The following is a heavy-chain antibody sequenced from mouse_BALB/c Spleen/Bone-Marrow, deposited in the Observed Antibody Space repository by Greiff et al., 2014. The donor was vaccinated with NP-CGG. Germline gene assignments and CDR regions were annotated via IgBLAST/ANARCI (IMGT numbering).Heavy chain of an antibody. CDR1: GYTFTDYA. CDR2: TSTYSGNT. D-gene: IGHD1-1*01. Sequence: LVESGPELVRPGVSVKISCKGSGYTFTDYAMHWVKQSHAKSLEWIGVTSTYSGNTNYNQKFKGKATMTADKSSSTAYMELARLTSEDSAIYYCARGSSPYYYAMDYWGQGTSVTVSS. J-gene: IGHJ4*01. V-gene: IGHV1-67*01. CDR3: ARGSSPYYYAMDY.